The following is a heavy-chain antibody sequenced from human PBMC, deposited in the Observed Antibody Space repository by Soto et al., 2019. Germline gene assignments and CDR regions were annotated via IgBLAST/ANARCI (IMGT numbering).Heavy chain of an antibody. Sequence: EVQLLESGGGSVQPGGSLRLSCAASGFTFSSYAMHWVRRPPGKGLEWVSSISGSGGTAYYADSVKGRFSISRDSLVNKLYLQMNSLRAEDTAVYYCAKGRGQNWNVDYWGQGTLVTVSP. D-gene: IGHD1-1*01. CDR3: AKGRGQNWNVDY. V-gene: IGHV3-23*01. J-gene: IGHJ4*02. CDR2: ISGSGGTA. CDR1: GFTFSSYA.